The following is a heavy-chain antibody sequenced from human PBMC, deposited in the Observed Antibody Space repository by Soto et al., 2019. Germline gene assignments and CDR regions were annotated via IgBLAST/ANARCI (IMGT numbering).Heavy chain of an antibody. CDR1: GFTFSIHA. Sequence: QVQLVESGGGVVQPGRSRRLSCAASGFTFSIHAMHWVRQAPGKGLEWVAVISYDGNNIVYADSVKGRFTISRDNSENTLSLQMNRLREEDTGVYYCARRDSYGGPNNCGMDVWGQGTTVTV. J-gene: IGHJ6*02. CDR3: ARRDSYGGPNNCGMDV. CDR2: ISYDGNNI. D-gene: IGHD5-18*01. V-gene: IGHV3-30-3*01.